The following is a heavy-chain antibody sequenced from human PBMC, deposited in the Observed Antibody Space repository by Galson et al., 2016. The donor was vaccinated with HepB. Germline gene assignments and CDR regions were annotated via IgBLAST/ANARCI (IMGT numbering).Heavy chain of an antibody. D-gene: IGHD1-26*01. CDR1: GFTFSNSG. CDR3: VSGAHSGNYYTILNYYFDY. V-gene: IGHV3-33*01. CDR2: VGDDGSNR. Sequence: SLRLSCAASGFTFSNSGMHWVRQAPGKGLEWVAVVGDDGSNRYYGDSVKGRCTIFRDNSKNTLYLQMNSLRAEDTAVYYCVSGAHSGNYYTILNYYFDYWGQGTLVTVSS. J-gene: IGHJ4*02.